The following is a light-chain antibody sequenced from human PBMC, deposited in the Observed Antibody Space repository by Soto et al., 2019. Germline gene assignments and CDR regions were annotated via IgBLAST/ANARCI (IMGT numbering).Light chain of an antibody. J-gene: IGLJ2*01. CDR2: GNS. CDR3: QSYDSRLSVV. CDR1: SSNIGAGYD. V-gene: IGLV1-40*01. Sequence: QSVLTQPPSVSGAPGQRVTISCTGSSSNIGAGYDVHWYQQLPGTAPKLLIYGNSNRPSGVPDRFSGSQSGTSASLAITGLQAEDEADYYCQSYDSRLSVVFGGGTKLTVL.